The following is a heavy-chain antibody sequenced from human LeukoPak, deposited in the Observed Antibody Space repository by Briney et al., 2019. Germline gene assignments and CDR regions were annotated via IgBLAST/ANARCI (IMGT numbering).Heavy chain of an antibody. J-gene: IGHJ1*01. CDR2: INPNSGNT. CDR1: GYTFTSYD. CDR3: ARGDISSAGEYFHH. D-gene: IGHD3-3*01. V-gene: IGHV1-8*01. Sequence: PGASVKVSCKASGYTFTSYDINWVRQATGQGLEWMGWINPNSGNTGYAQKFQGRITMTRNTSISTAYMELSSLRSEDTAVYYCARGDISSAGEYFHHWGQGTLLTVSS.